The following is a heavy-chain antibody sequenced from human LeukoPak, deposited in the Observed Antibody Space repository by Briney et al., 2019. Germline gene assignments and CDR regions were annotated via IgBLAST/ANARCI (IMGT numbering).Heavy chain of an antibody. J-gene: IGHJ4*02. D-gene: IGHD5-18*01. CDR3: ARGRGYSYKNFDS. CDR1: AGSINNYY. CDR2: IYYSGST. V-gene: IGHV4-59*08. Sequence: SETLSLTCTVSAGSINNYYWSWIRQPPGKGLEWIGYIYYSGSTNYNPSLKSRLTISVDTSKNRFSLKLTSVTAADTAVYYCARGRGYSYKNFDSWGQGTLVTVSS.